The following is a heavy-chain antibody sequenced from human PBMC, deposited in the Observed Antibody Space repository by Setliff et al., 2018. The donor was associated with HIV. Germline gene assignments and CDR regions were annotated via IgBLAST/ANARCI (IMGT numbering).Heavy chain of an antibody. Sequence: GGSLRLSCVASGFTFSNYAMHWVRQAPGKGLEWVTVISYDESNKYYGDSVKGRFTISRDNSKNTLCLQMNSLRAEDTAVYYCARGPNRYSGTYSYYYYMDVWGKGATVTVSS. CDR1: GFTFSNYA. CDR3: ARGPNRYSGTYSYYYYMDV. J-gene: IGHJ6*03. CDR2: ISYDESNK. V-gene: IGHV3-30*01. D-gene: IGHD1-26*01.